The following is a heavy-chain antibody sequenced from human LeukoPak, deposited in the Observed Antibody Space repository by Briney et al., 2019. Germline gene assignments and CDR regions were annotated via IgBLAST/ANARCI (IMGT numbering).Heavy chain of an antibody. CDR1: GSIFSSYA. V-gene: IGHV3-30-3*02. CDR3: PKSYYYGSGSNYMTFDY. Sequence: PAGAVRLSCAASGSIFSSYAMHCVRQAAGKGLEWVAVMSHDQIHKYFAVSVTGRFTISRDNPKNTVYLQMDSLRAEDTADYYCPKSYYYGSGSNYMTFDYWGQGTLVTVSS. D-gene: IGHD3-10*01. J-gene: IGHJ4*02. CDR2: MSHDQIHK.